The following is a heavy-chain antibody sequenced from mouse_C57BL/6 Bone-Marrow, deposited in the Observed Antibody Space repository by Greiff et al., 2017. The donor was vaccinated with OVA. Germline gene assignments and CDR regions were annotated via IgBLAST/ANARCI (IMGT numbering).Heavy chain of an antibody. V-gene: IGHV3-6*01. CDR3: ARRAPNSDY. J-gene: IGHJ2*01. CDR2: ISYDGSN. CDR1: GYSITSGYY. Sequence: EVKLMESGPGLVKPSQSLSLTCSVTGYSITSGYYWNWIRQPPGNKLEWMGYISYDGSNKYNPSLKNRISITRDTSKNQFFLKLNSVTTEDTATYYCARRAPNSDYWGQGTTLTVSS. D-gene: IGHD4-1*01.